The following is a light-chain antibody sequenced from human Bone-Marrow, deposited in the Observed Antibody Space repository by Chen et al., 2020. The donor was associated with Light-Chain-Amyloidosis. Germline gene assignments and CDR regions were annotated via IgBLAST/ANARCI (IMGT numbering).Light chain of an antibody. CDR3: QQSYSTPYT. J-gene: IGKJ2*01. CDR2: WAS. Sequence: DTLLSHAPEPLVVPLGARATINCKASQTVLYSSNNMNYLAWYQQKPGQPPKLLIYWASTRESGVPDRFGGSGSGTDFTLTISSLQAEDVAVYYCQQSYSTPYTFGQGTKLEIK. CDR1: QTVLYSSNNMNY. V-gene: IGKV4-1*01.